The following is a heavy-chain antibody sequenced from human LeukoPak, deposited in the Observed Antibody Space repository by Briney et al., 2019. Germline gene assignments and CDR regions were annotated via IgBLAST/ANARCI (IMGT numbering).Heavy chain of an antibody. D-gene: IGHD7-27*01. V-gene: IGHV1-2*06. CDR3: ARDVSSTPNWGFDY. J-gene: IGHJ4*02. CDR2: INANSGVT. CDR1: GYTFADYF. Sequence: GASVKVSCKTSGYTFADYFIHWVRQAPGQGLEWMGRINANSGVTEYQQKFQGRVTMTRDTSVSTAYVEVNWLVSDDTAIYYCARDVSSTPNWGFDYWGQGTLVTVSS.